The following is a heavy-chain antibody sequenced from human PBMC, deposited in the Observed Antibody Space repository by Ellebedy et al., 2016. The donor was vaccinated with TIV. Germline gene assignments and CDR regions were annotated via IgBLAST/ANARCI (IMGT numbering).Heavy chain of an antibody. CDR1: GGSVSSGSYY. Sequence: SETLSLXXTVSGGSVSSGSYYWSWIRQPPGKGLEWIGYIYYSGSTNYNPSLKSRVTISVDTSKNQFSLKLSSVTAADTAVYYCARGAVGPLEVGATSVDYWGQGTLVTVSS. D-gene: IGHD1-26*01. CDR3: ARGAVGPLEVGATSVDY. CDR2: IYYSGST. V-gene: IGHV4-61*01. J-gene: IGHJ4*02.